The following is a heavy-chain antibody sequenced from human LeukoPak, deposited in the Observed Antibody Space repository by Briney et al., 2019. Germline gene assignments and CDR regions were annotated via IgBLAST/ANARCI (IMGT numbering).Heavy chain of an antibody. CDR2: IYSGGST. CDR3: AREGTV. J-gene: IGHJ4*02. D-gene: IGHD4-11*01. Sequence: GESMKISCAASGFTASSNSMSWVRQAPGKGLEWVSIIYSGGSTYNADSVKGRFTISRDNSKNTLYLQMNSLRAEDTAVYYCAREGTVRGQGTLVTVSS. CDR1: GFTASSNS. V-gene: IGHV3-66*01.